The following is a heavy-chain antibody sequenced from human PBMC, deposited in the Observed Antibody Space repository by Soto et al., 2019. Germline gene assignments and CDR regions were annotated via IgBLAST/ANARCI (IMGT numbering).Heavy chain of an antibody. CDR3: AREYCGGDCYTDY. D-gene: IGHD2-21*02. CDR2: ISSSGSTI. J-gene: IGHJ4*02. V-gene: IGHV3-48*03. CDR1: GFTFSSYE. Sequence: ERQLVESGGGLVKPGESLRLSCAVSGFTFSSYEMNWVRQAPGKGLEWVSYISSSGSTIYYADSVKGRFTISRDNAKNSLYLQMNSLRAEDTAVYYCAREYCGGDCYTDYWGQGTLVTVSS.